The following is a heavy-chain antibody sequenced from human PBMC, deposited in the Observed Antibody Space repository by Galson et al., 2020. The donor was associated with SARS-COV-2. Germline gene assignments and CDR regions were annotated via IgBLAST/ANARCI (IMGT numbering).Heavy chain of an antibody. D-gene: IGHD3-9*01. CDR1: GFTFSNFW. CDR2: IKQDGSEK. CDR3: ATGGIELRYF. Sequence: GGSLRLSCAASGFTFSNFWMSWVRQAPGKGLEWVANIKQDGSEKNYEDSVKGRFTISRDNAKNSLYLQMNSLRAEDTAVYYCATGGIELRYFWGQGVSVTVSS. J-gene: IGHJ4*02. V-gene: IGHV3-7*03.